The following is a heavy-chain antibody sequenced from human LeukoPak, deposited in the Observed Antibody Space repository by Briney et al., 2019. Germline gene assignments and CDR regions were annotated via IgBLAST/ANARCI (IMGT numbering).Heavy chain of an antibody. J-gene: IGHJ4*02. Sequence: ASVKVSCKASSYTFTSYGISWVRQAPGQGLEWMGWISAYNGNTNYAQKLQGRVTMTTDTSTSTAYMELRSLRSDDTAVYYCAGGKYDSSGYYYIRLDYWGQGTLVTVSS. CDR1: SYTFTSYG. CDR2: ISAYNGNT. CDR3: AGGKYDSSGYYYIRLDY. V-gene: IGHV1-18*01. D-gene: IGHD3-22*01.